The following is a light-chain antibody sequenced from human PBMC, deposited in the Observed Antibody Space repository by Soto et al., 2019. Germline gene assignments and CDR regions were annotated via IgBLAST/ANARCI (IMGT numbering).Light chain of an antibody. V-gene: IGLV3-21*04. J-gene: IGLJ2*01. CDR3: QVWDDTSDHVV. CDR2: SDS. CDR1: NIENKS. Sequence: SYELTQPPSVSVAPGKTARITCGGNNIENKSVHWYQQKPGQAPVLVVYSDSDRPSGIPERFSGSNSVNTATLTISRVEAGDEADYYCQVWDDTSDHVVFGGGTKLTVL.